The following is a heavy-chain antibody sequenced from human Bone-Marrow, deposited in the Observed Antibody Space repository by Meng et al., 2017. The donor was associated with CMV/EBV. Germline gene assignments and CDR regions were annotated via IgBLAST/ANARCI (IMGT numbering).Heavy chain of an antibody. CDR2: IRSKANSYAT. V-gene: IGHV3-73*01. Sequence: GGSLRLSCAASGFTFSGSAMHWVRQASGKGLEWVGRIRSKANSYATAYAASVKGRFTISRDDSKNTAYLQMNSLKTEDTAVYYCTTDLPYCSSTSCYDYWGQGTLVTVSS. CDR1: GFTFSGSA. J-gene: IGHJ4*02. CDR3: TTDLPYCSSTSCYDY. D-gene: IGHD2-2*01.